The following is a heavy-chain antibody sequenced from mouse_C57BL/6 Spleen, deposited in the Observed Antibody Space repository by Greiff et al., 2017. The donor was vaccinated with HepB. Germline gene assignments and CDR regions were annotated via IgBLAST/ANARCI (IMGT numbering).Heavy chain of an antibody. V-gene: IGHV1-52*01. D-gene: IGHD2-3*01. Sequence: QVQLQQSGAELVRPGSSVKLSCKASGYTFTSYWMHWVKQRPIQGLEWIGNIDPSDSETHYNQRFKDKATLTVDKSSSTAYMQLSSLTSEDSAVYYCARSDGPYFDYWGQGTTLTVSS. CDR2: IDPSDSET. CDR1: GYTFTSYW. J-gene: IGHJ2*01. CDR3: ARSDGPYFDY.